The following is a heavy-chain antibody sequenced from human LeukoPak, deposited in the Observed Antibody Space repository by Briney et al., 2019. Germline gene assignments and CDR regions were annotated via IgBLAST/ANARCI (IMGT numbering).Heavy chain of an antibody. Sequence: SETLSLTCAVYGGSTSGYYWSLIRQPPGKGLEWIGENNHSGSTNYNPSLKSLVTISVDTAKNQFSLKLSSVTAADTAVYYCAKGTRAVAGTRNWFDPWGQGTLVTVSS. D-gene: IGHD6-19*01. CDR1: GGSTSGYY. J-gene: IGHJ5*02. CDR2: NNHSGST. CDR3: AKGTRAVAGTRNWFDP. V-gene: IGHV4-34*01.